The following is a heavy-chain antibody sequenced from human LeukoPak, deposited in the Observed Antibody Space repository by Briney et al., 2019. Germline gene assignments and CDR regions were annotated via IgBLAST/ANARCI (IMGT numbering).Heavy chain of an antibody. Sequence: GRSLRLSCAASGFTFDDYVMHWVRQAPGKGLEWVSGISWNSGSIGYADSVKGRFTISRDNAKNSLYLQMNSLRAEDMALYYCAKGATGYSTSGYFDYWGQGTLVTVSS. CDR3: AKGATGYSTSGYFDY. CDR1: GFTFDDYV. J-gene: IGHJ4*02. V-gene: IGHV3-9*03. CDR2: ISWNSGSI. D-gene: IGHD6-13*01.